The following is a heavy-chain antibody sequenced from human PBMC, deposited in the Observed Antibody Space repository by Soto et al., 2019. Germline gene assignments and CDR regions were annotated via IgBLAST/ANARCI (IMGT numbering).Heavy chain of an antibody. Sequence: QVQLVESGGGVVQPGRSLRLSCAASGFTFSSYAMHWVRQAPGKGLEWVAVISYDGSNKYYADSVKGRFTISRDNSKNTLYLQMNSLRAEDTAVYYCARVGPRSMANFGYWGQGTLVTVSS. CDR2: ISYDGSNK. V-gene: IGHV3-30-3*01. CDR3: ARVGPRSMANFGY. CDR1: GFTFSSYA. J-gene: IGHJ4*02.